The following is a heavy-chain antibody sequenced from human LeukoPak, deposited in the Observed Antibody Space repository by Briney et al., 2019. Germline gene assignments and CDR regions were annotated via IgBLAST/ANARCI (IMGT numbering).Heavy chain of an antibody. Sequence: PGGSLRLSCAASGFTFSSYAMSWVRQAPGKGLEWVSAINWNGGGTDYADSVKGRFTIFRDNAKNSLYLQLSSLRPEDTALYYCAKHLTATNTYIFFGLDVWGQGTSVTVSS. D-gene: IGHD1-26*01. CDR2: INWNGGGT. J-gene: IGHJ6*02. CDR3: AKHLTATNTYIFFGLDV. V-gene: IGHV3-20*04. CDR1: GFTFSSYA.